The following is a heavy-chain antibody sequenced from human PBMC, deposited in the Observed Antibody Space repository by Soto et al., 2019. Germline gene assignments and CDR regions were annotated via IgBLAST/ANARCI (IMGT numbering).Heavy chain of an antibody. Sequence: ASVKVSCKTSGGTFSSYSISWVRQGPGQGLEWMGGIIPIFGTANYAQKFQGRVTITADESTRTTYMELSSLRSEDTAVYYCAREAEYDSSGYYYLYWGQGTLVTVSS. CDR3: AREAEYDSSGYYYLY. CDR2: IIPIFGTA. V-gene: IGHV1-69*13. J-gene: IGHJ4*02. CDR1: GGTFSSYS. D-gene: IGHD3-22*01.